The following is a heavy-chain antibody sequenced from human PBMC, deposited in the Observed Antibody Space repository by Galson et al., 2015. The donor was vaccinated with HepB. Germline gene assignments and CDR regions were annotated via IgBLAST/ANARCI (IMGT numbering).Heavy chain of an antibody. CDR1: GYTPTNYH. J-gene: IGHJ4*02. D-gene: IGHD2-15*01. Sequence: SVKVSCKASGYTPTNYHFHWVRQAPGQGPEWLGKILAGGGSPRYAERFQGRVTLTRDSSTSTIYMEVSSLRSDDTAVYYCARETPDTYYFDYWGQGTLVTVSS. CDR2: ILAGGGSP. CDR3: ARETPDTYYFDY. V-gene: IGHV1-46*01.